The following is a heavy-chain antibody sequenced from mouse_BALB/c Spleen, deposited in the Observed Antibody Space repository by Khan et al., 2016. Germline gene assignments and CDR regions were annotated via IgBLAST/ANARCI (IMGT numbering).Heavy chain of an antibody. V-gene: IGHV14-3*02. D-gene: IGHD2-4*01. CDR3: ARSPYDYDVGFAY. Sequence: MQLEESGAELVKPGASVKLSYTASGFNIKDTYMHWVKQRPEQGLEWIGRIDPANGNTKYDPKFQGKATITADTSSNTAYLQLSSLTSEDTAVYYCARSPYDYDVGFAYWGQGTLVTVST. J-gene: IGHJ3*01. CDR1: GFNIKDTY. CDR2: IDPANGNT.